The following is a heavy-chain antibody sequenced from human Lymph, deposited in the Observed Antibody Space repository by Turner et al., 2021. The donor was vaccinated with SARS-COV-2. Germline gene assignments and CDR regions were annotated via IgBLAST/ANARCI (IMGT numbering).Heavy chain of an antibody. J-gene: IGHJ6*02. CDR1: GYTFSSYG. D-gene: IGHD2-2*02. CDR2: ISVYNGYT. V-gene: IGHV1-18*04. Sequence: QVQLVLSGAEVKMSGASVKVSCRASGYTFSSYGISWVRQSPGRGLEWMGWISVYNGYTNYAQKLQGRVTMTTDTSTSTAYMELRSLRSDDTAVYYCAREGYCSSTSCYRGQYYYYGMDVWGQGTTVTVSS. CDR3: AREGYCSSTSCYRGQYYYYGMDV.